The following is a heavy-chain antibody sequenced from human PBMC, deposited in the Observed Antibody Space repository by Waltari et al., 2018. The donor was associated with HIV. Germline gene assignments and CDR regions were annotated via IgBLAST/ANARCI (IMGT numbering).Heavy chain of an antibody. Sequence: QVQLVQSGAAVTKPGSSVKVSCKSSGGTFSSYVISWVRQAPGQGLEWMGGISPIFGTANYAQKFQGRVTITADKSTSKAYMELSSLRSEDTAVYYCASTLTTVVTYWYFDLWGRGTLVTVSS. D-gene: IGHD4-17*01. CDR3: ASTLTTVVTYWYFDL. CDR2: ISPIFGTA. V-gene: IGHV1-69*06. J-gene: IGHJ2*01. CDR1: GGTFSSYV.